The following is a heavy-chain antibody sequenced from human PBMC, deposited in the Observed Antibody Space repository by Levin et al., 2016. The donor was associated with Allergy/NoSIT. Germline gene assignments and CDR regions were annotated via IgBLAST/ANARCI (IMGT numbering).Heavy chain of an antibody. CDR1: GGSISSGDYY. CDR2: IYYSGST. D-gene: IGHD4-17*01. J-gene: IGHJ2*01. V-gene: IGHV4-30-4*01. CDR3: ARHLGYGDYEGYWYFDL. Sequence: SETLSLTCTVSGGSISSGDYYWSWIRQPPGKGLEWIGYIYYSGSTYYNPSLKSRVTIPVDTSKNQFSLKLSSVTAADTAVYYCARHLGYGDYEGYWYFDLWGRGTLVTVSS.